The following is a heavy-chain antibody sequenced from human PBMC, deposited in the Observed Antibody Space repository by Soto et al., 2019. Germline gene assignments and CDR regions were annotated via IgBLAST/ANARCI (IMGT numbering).Heavy chain of an antibody. CDR3: ARDPDPVAGTLNYFDY. V-gene: IGHV3-48*03. J-gene: IGHJ4*02. CDR2: ISSSGSTI. Sequence: EVQLVESGGGLVQPGGSLRLSCAASGFTFSSYEMNWVRQAPGKGLEWVSYISSSGSTIYYADSVKGRFTISRDNAKNSLYLQMNSLRAEDTAVYYCARDPDPVAGTLNYFDYWGQGTLVTVSS. D-gene: IGHD6-19*01. CDR1: GFTFSSYE.